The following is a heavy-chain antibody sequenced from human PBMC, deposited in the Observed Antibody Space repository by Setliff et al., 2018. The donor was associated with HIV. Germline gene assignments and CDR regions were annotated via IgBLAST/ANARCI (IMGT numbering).Heavy chain of an antibody. J-gene: IGHJ4*02. CDR2: IWSDGSSK. V-gene: IGHV3-33*06. D-gene: IGHD6-19*01. Sequence: GGSLRLSCVASGFTFSSDSMHWVRQAPGKGLEWVAVIWSDGSSKYYADSVKGRFTISRDNSKNTLYLQMNSLRAEDTAVYYCAKDRESIAVADTFDYWGQGTLVTVSS. CDR1: GFTFSSDS. CDR3: AKDRESIAVADTFDY.